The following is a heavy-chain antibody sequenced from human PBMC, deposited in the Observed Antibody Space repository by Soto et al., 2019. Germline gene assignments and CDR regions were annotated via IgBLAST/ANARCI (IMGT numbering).Heavy chain of an antibody. CDR1: GFTFSSYA. D-gene: IGHD3-22*01. CDR2: VSGNGGST. Sequence: EVQLLESGGGLVQPGASLRLSCAASGFTFSSYAMSWVRQAPGKGLVWVSGVSGNGGSTYYADSVKGRFTISRDNSKNTLYLQMTSLRAEDTAVYYCAKDGRLVVVLSGFDPWGQGTLVTVSS. J-gene: IGHJ5*02. V-gene: IGHV3-23*01. CDR3: AKDGRLVVVLSGFDP.